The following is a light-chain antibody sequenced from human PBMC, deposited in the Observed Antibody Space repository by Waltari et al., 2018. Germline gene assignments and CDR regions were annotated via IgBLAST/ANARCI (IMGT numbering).Light chain of an antibody. CDR3: HSRNGRDNQVI. V-gene: IGLV3-19*01. CDR2: GKD. Sequence: SYELTQDPAVSVALGQTVRITCQGDSLRTSYASWYQVKPGQAPVLGMYGKDRRPSGIPDRISGYTSGITSSLTITGARAEDEADYYCHSRNGRDNQVIFGGGTKVTVL. J-gene: IGLJ2*01. CDR1: SLRTSY.